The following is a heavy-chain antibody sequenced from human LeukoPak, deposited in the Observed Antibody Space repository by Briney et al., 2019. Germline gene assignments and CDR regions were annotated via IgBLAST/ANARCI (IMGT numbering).Heavy chain of an antibody. D-gene: IGHD5-24*01. CDR1: GSTFSDYY. CDR2: ISSSSSYT. J-gene: IGHJ4*02. Sequence: GGSLRLSCAASGSTFSDYYMSWIRQAPGKGLEWVSYISSSSSYTNYADSVKGRFTISRDNAKNSLYLQMNSLRAEDTAVYYCARNRDGYLPFDYWGQGTLVTVSS. CDR3: ARNRDGYLPFDY. V-gene: IGHV3-11*06.